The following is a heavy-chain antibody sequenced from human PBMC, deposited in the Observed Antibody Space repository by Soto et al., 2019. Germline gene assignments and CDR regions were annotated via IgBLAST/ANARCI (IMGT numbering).Heavy chain of an antibody. V-gene: IGHV3-21*01. J-gene: IGHJ6*02. CDR1: GFTFSGDA. D-gene: IGHD3-10*02. CDR3: VRDYVMDV. Sequence: PGGSLRLSCAASGFTFSGDAMNWVRQAPGKGLEWVSSISTTSTYIYYADSVKGRFTISRDNANSSLHLQMNSLRAEDTAVYYCVRDYVMDVWGQGTTVTVSS. CDR2: ISTTSTYI.